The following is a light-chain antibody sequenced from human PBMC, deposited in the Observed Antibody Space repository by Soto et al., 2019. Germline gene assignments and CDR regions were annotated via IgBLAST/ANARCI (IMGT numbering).Light chain of an antibody. Sequence: EIVMTQSPATSVSLGERATLSCRASQSVSGNLAWYQHKPAQAPRLLIYGASTRATGVPARFTGRGSGTEFTLTISSLQSGDFAVYYCLQYNTWPYTFGQGTKLEI. CDR1: QSVSGN. J-gene: IGKJ2*01. V-gene: IGKV3-15*01. CDR2: GAS. CDR3: LQYNTWPYT.